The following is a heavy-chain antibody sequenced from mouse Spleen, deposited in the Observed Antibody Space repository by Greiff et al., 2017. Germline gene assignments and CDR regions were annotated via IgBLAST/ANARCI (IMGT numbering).Heavy chain of an antibody. D-gene: IGHD1-1*01. Sequence: VKLQESGAELARPGASVKMSCKASGYTFTSYTMHWVKQRPGQGLEWIGYINPSSGYTNYNQKFKDKATLTADKSSSTAYMQLSSLTSEDSAVYYCASGSSPDYWGQGTTLTVSS. CDR1: GYTFTSYT. V-gene: IGHV1-4*01. J-gene: IGHJ2*01. CDR3: ASGSSPDY. CDR2: INPSSGYT.